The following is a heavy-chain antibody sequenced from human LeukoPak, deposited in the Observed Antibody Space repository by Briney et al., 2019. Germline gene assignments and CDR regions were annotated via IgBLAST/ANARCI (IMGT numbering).Heavy chain of an antibody. D-gene: IGHD3-22*01. CDR3: ARDSPYYYDSSGYYTPFDY. J-gene: IGHJ4*02. CDR2: INWNGGST. CDR1: GFTFDDYG. V-gene: IGHV3-20*04. Sequence: GGSLRPSCAASGFTFDDYGMSWVRQAPGKGLEWVSGINWNGGSTGYADSVKGRFTISRDNAKNSLYLQMNSLRAEDTALYYCARDSPYYYDSSGYYTPFDYWGQGTLVTVSS.